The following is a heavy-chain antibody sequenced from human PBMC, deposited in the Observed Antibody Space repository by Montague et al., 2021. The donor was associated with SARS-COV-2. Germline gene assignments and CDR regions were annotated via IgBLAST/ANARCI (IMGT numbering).Heavy chain of an antibody. CDR3: AREYFVNYSLDF. J-gene: IGHJ4*02. CDR2: ISHDSNHK. V-gene: IGHV3-30-3*01. CDR1: GFTFSHYV. Sequence: SLRLSCATSGFTFSHYVMYWVRQAPGKGLEWVAVISHDSNHKNSADSVKGRFTISRVNSKSTLSLQMDNLRTEDTAVYYCAREYFVNYSLDFWGQGTLVTVAS. D-gene: IGHD2-21*01.